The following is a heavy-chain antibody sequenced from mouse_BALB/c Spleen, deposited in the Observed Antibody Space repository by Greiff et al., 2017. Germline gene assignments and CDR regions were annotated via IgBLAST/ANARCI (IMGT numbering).Heavy chain of an antibody. CDR2: INPSTGYT. V-gene: IGHV1-7*01. Sequence: VQLQQSGAELAKPGASVKMSCKASGYTFTSYWMHWVKQRPGQGLEWIGYINPSTGYTEYNQKFKDKATLTADKSSSTAYMQLSSLTSEDSAVYYCARGGRLLFDYWGQGTTLTVSS. CDR1: GYTFTSYW. D-gene: IGHD2-3*01. CDR3: ARGGRLLFDY. J-gene: IGHJ2*01.